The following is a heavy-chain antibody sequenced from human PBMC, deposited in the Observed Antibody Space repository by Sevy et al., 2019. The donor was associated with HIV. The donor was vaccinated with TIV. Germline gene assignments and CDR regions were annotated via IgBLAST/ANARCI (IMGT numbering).Heavy chain of an antibody. CDR3: ATDRIGVFYSSGWHH. CDR2: IEEDGSDK. Sequence: GGSLRLSCAASGFTLDTYWMSWVRQAPGKGLEWVANIEEDGSDKYYVDSVKGRFTISRDNARSLLYLQMNNLSAENTAMYYCATDRIGVFYSSGWHHWGQGTLVTVSS. D-gene: IGHD6-19*01. J-gene: IGHJ5*02. CDR1: GFTLDTYW. V-gene: IGHV3-7*01.